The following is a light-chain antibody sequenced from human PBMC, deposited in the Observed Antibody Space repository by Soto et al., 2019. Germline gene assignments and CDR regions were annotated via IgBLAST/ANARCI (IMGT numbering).Light chain of an antibody. CDR3: QHYNSYR. J-gene: IGKJ3*01. Sequence: IQMTQSPSTLSASVGDRVTISCQASQSVSISWAWYQQKPWKAPKLLIYKACTLESGVPSKFSGSGTGTEFTLTISSLQRGDSATYYCQHYNSYRFGPGTKVHI. CDR2: KAC. CDR1: QSVSIS. V-gene: IGKV1-5*03.